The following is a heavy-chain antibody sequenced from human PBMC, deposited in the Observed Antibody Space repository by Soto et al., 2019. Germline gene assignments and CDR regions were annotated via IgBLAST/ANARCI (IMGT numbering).Heavy chain of an antibody. CDR3: AATISEVGT. CDR2: IGSTGGYI. Sequence: PGGSLRLSCAASGFSFRSYEMHWVRQAPGKGLEWVSCIGSTGGYIYYADSVKGRFTISRDNAKNSLYLQMNSLRFDDTAVYYCAATISEVGTWGPGTLVTVSS. CDR1: GFSFRSYE. D-gene: IGHD5-12*01. V-gene: IGHV3-48*03. J-gene: IGHJ5*02.